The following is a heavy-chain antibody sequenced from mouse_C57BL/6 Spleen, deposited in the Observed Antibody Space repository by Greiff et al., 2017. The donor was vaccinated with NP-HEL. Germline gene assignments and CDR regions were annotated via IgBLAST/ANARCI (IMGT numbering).Heavy chain of an antibody. CDR3: ARHEGDYDGFAY. D-gene: IGHD2-4*01. J-gene: IGHJ3*01. CDR2: IWSDGST. CDR1: GFSLTSYG. Sequence: VKLVESGPGLVAPSQSLSITCTVSGFSLTSYGVHWVRQPPGKGLEWLGVIWSDGSTTYNSALKSRLGIRKDNSKSQVFLKMNSLQTDDTAMYYCARHEGDYDGFAYWGQGTLVTVSA. V-gene: IGHV2-6-1*01.